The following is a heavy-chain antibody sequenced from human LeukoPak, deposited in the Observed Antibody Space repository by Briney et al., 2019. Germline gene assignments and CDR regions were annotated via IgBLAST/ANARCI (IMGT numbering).Heavy chain of an antibody. V-gene: IGHV4-34*01. D-gene: IGHD2-15*01. CDR3: ATYSLYCSGGSCRHYFDY. CDR1: GGSFSGYY. CDR2: TNHSGST. J-gene: IGHJ4*02. Sequence: SETLSLTCAVYGGSFSGYYWSWIRQPPGKGLEWIGETNHSGSTNYNPSLKSRVTISVDTSKNQFSLKLSSVTAADTAVYYCATYSLYCSGGSCRHYFDYWGQGTLVTVSS.